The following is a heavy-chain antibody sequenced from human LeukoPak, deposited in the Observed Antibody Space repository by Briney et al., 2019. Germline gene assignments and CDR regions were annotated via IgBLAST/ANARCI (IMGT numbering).Heavy chain of an antibody. CDR1: GGSISNYY. Sequence: SETLSLTCTVSGGSISNYYWSWIRQPPGKGLEWIGYISHIGTIKYNTSLMSRVSMGLDKPNNEFSLSLRSVTATDTALYFCARHQGSTVFNYWGRGVPVIVSS. CDR3: ARHQGSTVFNY. D-gene: IGHD5/OR15-5a*01. CDR2: ISHIGTI. V-gene: IGHV4-59*08. J-gene: IGHJ1*01.